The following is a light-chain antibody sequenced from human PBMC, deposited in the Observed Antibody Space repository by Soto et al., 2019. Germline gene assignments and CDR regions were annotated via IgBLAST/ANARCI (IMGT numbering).Light chain of an antibody. V-gene: IGKV3-20*01. CDR2: GTS. CDR3: LQYDSSRT. CDR1: QSVMSRF. Sequence: EIVLTQSPGTLSLSPGERATLSCRASQSVMSRFLAWYQQKSGQAPRLLIYGTSIRAAGIPERFSGSGSGTDFTLTISSLEPDDFAVYYCLQYDSSRTFGQGTKVEMK. J-gene: IGKJ1*01.